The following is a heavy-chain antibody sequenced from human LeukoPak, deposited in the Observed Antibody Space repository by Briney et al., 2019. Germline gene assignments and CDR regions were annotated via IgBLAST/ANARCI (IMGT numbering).Heavy chain of an antibody. CDR3: ARATRKVVVPAAHLDY. J-gene: IGHJ4*02. D-gene: IGHD2-2*01. Sequence: SETLSLTCTVSGGSISSYYWSWIRQPPGKGLEWIGEINHSGSTNYNPSLKSRVTISVDTSKNQFSLKLSSVTAADTAVYYCARATRKVVVPAAHLDYWGQGTLVTVSS. V-gene: IGHV4-34*01. CDR2: INHSGST. CDR1: GGSISSYY.